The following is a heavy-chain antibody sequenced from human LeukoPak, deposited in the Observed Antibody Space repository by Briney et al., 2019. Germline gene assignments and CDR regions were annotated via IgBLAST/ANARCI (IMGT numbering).Heavy chain of an antibody. Sequence: PGGSLRLSCAASVFTVSNNYMSWVRRAAGKGLEWVSLIYSGGGTYYADSVKGRFTISRDNSKNTLYLQMNSLRAEDTAVYYCARNSGELGAWGQGTLVTVSS. J-gene: IGHJ5*02. CDR3: ARNSGELGA. CDR2: IYSGGGT. CDR1: VFTVSNNY. D-gene: IGHD2-21*01. V-gene: IGHV3-53*01.